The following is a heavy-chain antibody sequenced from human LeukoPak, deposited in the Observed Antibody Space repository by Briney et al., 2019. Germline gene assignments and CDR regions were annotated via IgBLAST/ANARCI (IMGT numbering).Heavy chain of an antibody. CDR3: AGLCYSSTSCYFDY. V-gene: IGHV3-64*04. J-gene: IGHJ4*02. CDR2: ISSNGGST. CDR1: GFTFSSYA. D-gene: IGHD2-2*01. Sequence: GGSLRLSCSASGFTFSSYAMHWVRQAPGKGLEYVSAISSNGGSTYYADSVKGRFTISRDNPKNTLYLQMNSLRAEDTAVYYCAGLCYSSTSCYFDYWGQGTLVTVSS.